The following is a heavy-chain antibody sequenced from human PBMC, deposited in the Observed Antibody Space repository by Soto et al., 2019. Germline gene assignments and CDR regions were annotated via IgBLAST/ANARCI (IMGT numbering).Heavy chain of an antibody. D-gene: IGHD3-22*01. CDR1: GGSISSYY. Sequence: QVQLQESGPGLVKPSETLSLTCTVSGGSISSYYWSWIRQPPGKGLEWIGYIYYSGSTNYNPSLKSRVTMSVDTSKNQFSLKLSSVTAADTAVYYCARDLSYYYDSSGYPEGRTYYYYGMDVWGQGTTVTVSS. CDR3: ARDLSYYYDSSGYPEGRTYYYYGMDV. V-gene: IGHV4-59*01. J-gene: IGHJ6*02. CDR2: IYYSGST.